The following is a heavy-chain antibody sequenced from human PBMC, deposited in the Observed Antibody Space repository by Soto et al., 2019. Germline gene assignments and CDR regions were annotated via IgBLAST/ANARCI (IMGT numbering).Heavy chain of an antibody. J-gene: IGHJ4*02. CDR2: ITTTGNYT. CDR3: ARVLSGTRSFDY. V-gene: IGHV3-11*05. D-gene: IGHD5-12*01. CDR1: GFSLSAYY. Sequence: QVQLVESGGGLVKPGGSLRLSCAASGFSLSAYYMTWIRQAPGKGLEWLSYITTTGNYTDYADSVKGRFTTSRDNAKNSLYLQMNSLRADDMAVYYCARVLSGTRSFDYWGQGTLVTVSS.